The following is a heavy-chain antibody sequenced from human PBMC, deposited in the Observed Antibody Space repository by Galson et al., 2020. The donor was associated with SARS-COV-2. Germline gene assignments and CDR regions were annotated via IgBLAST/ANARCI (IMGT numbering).Heavy chain of an antibody. V-gene: IGHV1-24*01. CDR1: GYTLTELS. CDR3: ATPPVITMVRGVITHSPPNWFDP. J-gene: IGHJ5*02. CDR2: FDPEDGET. Sequence: ASVKVSCKVSGYTLTELSMHWVRQAPGKGLEWMGGFDPEDGETIYAQKFQGRVTMTEDTSTDTAYMELSSLRSEDTAVYYCATPPVITMVRGVITHSPPNWFDPWGQGTLVTVSS. D-gene: IGHD3-10*01.